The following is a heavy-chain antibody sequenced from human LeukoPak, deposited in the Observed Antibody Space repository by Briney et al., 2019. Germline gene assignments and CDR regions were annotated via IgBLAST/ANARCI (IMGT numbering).Heavy chain of an antibody. CDR3: ARGYYDFWSGYSDYFDY. CDR2: INPNSGGT. D-gene: IGHD3-3*01. CDR1: GYTFTGYY. J-gene: IGHJ4*02. Sequence: ASVKVSCKASGYTFTGYYMHWVRQAPGQGLEWMGWINPNSGGTNYAQKFQGRVTMTRDTSISTAYMELSRLRSDDTAVYYCARGYYDFWSGYSDYFDYWGQGTLVTASS. V-gene: IGHV1-2*02.